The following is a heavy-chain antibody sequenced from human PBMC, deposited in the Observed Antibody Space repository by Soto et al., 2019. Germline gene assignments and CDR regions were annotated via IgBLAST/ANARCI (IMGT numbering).Heavy chain of an antibody. Sequence: QIQLVQSGAEAKKPGASVKFSCNASLYPFSSYHITVVRQGPGQGLEWMGWSRAYNGNTNYAQNIQGRVTMTADPSTSTAYMELKSLRSDDAAVYYCVRDRPPVDYWGLGTLVTVSS. V-gene: IGHV1-18*01. CDR3: VRDRPPVDY. J-gene: IGHJ4*02. CDR1: LYPFSSYH. CDR2: SRAYNGNT.